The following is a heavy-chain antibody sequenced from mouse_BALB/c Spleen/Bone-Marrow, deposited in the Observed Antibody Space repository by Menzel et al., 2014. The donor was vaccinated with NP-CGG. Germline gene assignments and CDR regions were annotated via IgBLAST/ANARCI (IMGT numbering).Heavy chain of an antibody. Sequence: VQLQQSGAELVKPGASVKLSCTASGFNIKDTYMHWVKQRPEQGLEWIGRIDPANGNTKYDPKFQGKATITADTSSNTAYLQLSGLTSEDTAVYYCATGFAYWGQGTLVTVSA. CDR2: IDPANGNT. CDR1: GFNIKDTY. V-gene: IGHV14-3*02. CDR3: ATGFAY. J-gene: IGHJ3*01.